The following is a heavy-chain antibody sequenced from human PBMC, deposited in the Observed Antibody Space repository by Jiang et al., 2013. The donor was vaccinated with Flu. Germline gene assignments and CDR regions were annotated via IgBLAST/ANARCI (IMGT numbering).Heavy chain of an antibody. J-gene: IGHJ4*02. CDR3: TRDLVRDIIMIPATYFDS. V-gene: IGHV3-49*03. CDR1: GFTFGDYG. CDR2: IRSKLYHGTT. Sequence: VQLVESGGGLVQPGRSLRLSCTASGFTFGDYGMSWFRQAPGKGLEWVGFIRSKLYHGTTDYAASVKGRFTISRDDSKSIAYLQMSSLRTEDTAVYYCTRDLVRDIIMIPATYFDSWGQGTLVTVS. D-gene: IGHD2-2*01.